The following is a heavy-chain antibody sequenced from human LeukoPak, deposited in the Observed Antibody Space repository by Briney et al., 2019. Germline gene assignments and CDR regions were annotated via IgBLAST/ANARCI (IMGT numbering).Heavy chain of an antibody. J-gene: IGHJ4*02. D-gene: IGHD6-13*01. V-gene: IGHV3-23*01. CDR2: ISGSGGST. CDR3: AKGSSNWYLYDY. CDR1: GFTFSSYA. Sequence: GSLRLSCAASGFTFSSYAMSWVRQAPGKGLEWVLVISGSGGSTYYADSVKGRFTISRDNSNNTLYLQMNSLRAEDTAVYYCAKGSSNWYLYDYWGQGTLVTVSS.